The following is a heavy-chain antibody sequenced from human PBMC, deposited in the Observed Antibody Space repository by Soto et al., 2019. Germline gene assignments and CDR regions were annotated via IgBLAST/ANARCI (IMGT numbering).Heavy chain of an antibody. CDR1: AYTFPRYT. V-gene: IGHV1-3*01. CDR2: INPDNGNT. J-gene: IGHJ5*02. Sequence: SVKVSCKASAYTFPRYTMNWVRQAPGQRLEWMGWINPDNGNTKSSQKFQDRVIITRDTSASTAYMDLSSLRSEDTAVYYCARGIATGQLDPWGQGTLVTVSS. CDR3: ARGIATGQLDP. D-gene: IGHD2-15*01.